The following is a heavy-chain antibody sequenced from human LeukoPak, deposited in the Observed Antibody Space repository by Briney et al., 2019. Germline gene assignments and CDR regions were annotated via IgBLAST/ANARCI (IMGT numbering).Heavy chain of an antibody. V-gene: IGHV3-48*03. Sequence: GGSLRLSCVASGFTFSSYEMNWVRQAPGKGLEWLSYIGSSDSTTHYADSVKGRFTISRDNAKNSLYLQMNSLRVEDTAVYYCAELGITMIGGVWGKGTTVTISS. D-gene: IGHD3-10*02. CDR3: AELGITMIGGV. J-gene: IGHJ6*04. CDR1: GFTFSSYE. CDR2: IGSSDSTT.